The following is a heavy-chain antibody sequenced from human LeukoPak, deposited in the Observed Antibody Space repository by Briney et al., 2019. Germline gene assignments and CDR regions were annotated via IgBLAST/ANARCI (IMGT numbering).Heavy chain of an antibody. J-gene: IGHJ4*02. CDR2: IYTSGST. CDR3: ARVSFSSGTDY. Sequence: KASETLSLTCAVYGGSFSSYYWSWIRQPAGKGLEWIGRIYTSGSTNYNPSLKSRVTMSVDTSKNQFSLKLSSVTAADTAVYYCARVSFSSGTDYWGQGTLVTVSS. CDR1: GGSFSSYY. V-gene: IGHV4-59*10. D-gene: IGHD6-19*01.